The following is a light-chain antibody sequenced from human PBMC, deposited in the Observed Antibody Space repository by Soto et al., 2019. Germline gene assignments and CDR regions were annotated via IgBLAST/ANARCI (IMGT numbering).Light chain of an antibody. CDR1: HSVNSH. CDR3: QQYKNWPL. Sequence: MMMTQSPATLSVSPGERVTLSCRTSHSVNSHVAWYQQKPGQAPRLLLYGASTGATGIPVRFSGSGFGTEFTLTISSLQSEDFAVYYCQQYKNWPLFGQGTKVDIK. V-gene: IGKV3-15*01. J-gene: IGKJ1*01. CDR2: GAS.